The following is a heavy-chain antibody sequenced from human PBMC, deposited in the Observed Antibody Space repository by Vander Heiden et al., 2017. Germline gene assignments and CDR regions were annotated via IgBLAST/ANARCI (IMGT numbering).Heavy chain of an antibody. J-gene: IGHJ6*02. Sequence: EVQLVESGGGLVKPGRSLRLSCTASGFTFGDSAMSWFRQAPGKGLEWVGFIRRKAYGGTTEYAASVKGRFTISRDDSKSIAYLQMNSLKTEDTAVYYCTRGYDFWSGYYYYYYYGMDVWGQGTTVTVSS. D-gene: IGHD3-3*01. CDR3: TRGYDFWSGYYYYYYYGMDV. CDR1: GFTFGDSA. CDR2: IRRKAYGGTT. V-gene: IGHV3-49*05.